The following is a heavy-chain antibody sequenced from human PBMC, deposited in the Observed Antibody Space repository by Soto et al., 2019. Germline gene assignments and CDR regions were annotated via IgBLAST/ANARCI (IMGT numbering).Heavy chain of an antibody. V-gene: IGHV1-69*13. CDR3: ARPGYYDSSGYKRGNAFDI. CDR2: IIPIFGTA. J-gene: IGHJ3*02. Sequence: SVKVSCKASGGTFSSYAISWVRQAPGQGLEWMGEIIPIFGTANYAQKFQGRVTITADESTSTAYMELSSLRSDDAAVYYCARPGYYDSSGYKRGNAFDIWGQGTMVTVSS. CDR1: GGTFSSYA. D-gene: IGHD3-22*01.